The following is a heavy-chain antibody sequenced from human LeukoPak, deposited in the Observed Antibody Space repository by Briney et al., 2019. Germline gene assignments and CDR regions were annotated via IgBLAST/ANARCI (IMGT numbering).Heavy chain of an antibody. V-gene: IGHV1-24*01. J-gene: IGHJ6*02. D-gene: IGHD3-10*01. Sequence: ASVKVSCKVSGYTLTELSMHWVRQAPGKGLEWMGGFDPEDGETIYAQRFQGRVTMTEDTSTDTGYMELSSLRSEDTAVYYCATDQRGAGLGFVYGSGSFNGLDVWGQGTTVTVSS. CDR1: GYTLTELS. CDR2: FDPEDGET. CDR3: ATDQRGAGLGFVYGSGSFNGLDV.